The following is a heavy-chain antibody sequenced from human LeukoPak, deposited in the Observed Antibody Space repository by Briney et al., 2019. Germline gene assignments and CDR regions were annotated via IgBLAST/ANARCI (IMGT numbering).Heavy chain of an antibody. Sequence: GESLKISCKGSGYSFTNYWIGWVRQMPGKGLGGMGIIYPGDSDTRYSPSYQGQVTISADKSTNTAHLQWSSLKASDTAMYYCARHPHGGILTGNPTGAFDIWGQGTMVTVSS. CDR2: IYPGDSDT. CDR1: GYSFTNYW. CDR3: ARHPHGGILTGNPTGAFDI. V-gene: IGHV5-51*01. J-gene: IGHJ3*02. D-gene: IGHD3-9*01.